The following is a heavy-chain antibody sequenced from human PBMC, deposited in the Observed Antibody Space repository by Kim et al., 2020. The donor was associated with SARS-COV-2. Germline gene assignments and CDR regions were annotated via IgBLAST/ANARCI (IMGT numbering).Heavy chain of an antibody. D-gene: IGHD6-19*01. CDR1: GFTFSSYW. CDR3: ASHAYSYSSGWPYFDY. V-gene: IGHV3-7*01. Sequence: GGSLRLSCAASGFTFSSYWMSWVRQAPGKGLEWVANIKQDGSEKYYVDSVKGRFTISRDNAKNSLYLQMNSLRAEDTAVYYCASHAYSYSSGWPYFDYWGQGTLVTVSS. CDR2: IKQDGSEK. J-gene: IGHJ4*02.